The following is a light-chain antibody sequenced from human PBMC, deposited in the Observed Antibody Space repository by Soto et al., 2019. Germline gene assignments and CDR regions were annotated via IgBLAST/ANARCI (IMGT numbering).Light chain of an antibody. Sequence: QSVLTQPASESGSPGQSITISCTGTSSDVGANNAVSWYQQHPGKAPKLIIYEVRNRPPGVSNRFSGSKSGNAASLTISGLQAEDEADYYCSSYTSTNTWVFGGGTKLTVL. CDR2: EVR. V-gene: IGLV2-14*01. CDR3: SSYTSTNTWV. J-gene: IGLJ3*02. CDR1: SSDVGANNA.